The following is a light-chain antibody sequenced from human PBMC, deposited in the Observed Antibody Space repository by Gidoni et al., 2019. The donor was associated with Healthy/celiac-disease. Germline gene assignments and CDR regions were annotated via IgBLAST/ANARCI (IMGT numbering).Light chain of an antibody. V-gene: IGLV2-14*01. CDR3: SSYTSSSTLVV. CDR1: SSDVGGYNY. J-gene: IGLJ2*01. Sequence: QSALTQPASVSGSPGQSITISCTGTSSDVGGYNYVSWYQQHPGKAPKLMISEVSNRPSGVSNRFSGSKSGNTASLTISGLHAADEAAYYCSSYTSSSTLVVFGGGTKLTVL. CDR2: EVS.